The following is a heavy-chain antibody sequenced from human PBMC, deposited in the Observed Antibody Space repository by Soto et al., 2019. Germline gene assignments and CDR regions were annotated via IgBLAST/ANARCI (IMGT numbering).Heavy chain of an antibody. CDR3: ARETKDGDYGWD. Sequence: QVQLQESGPGLVKPSQTLSLTCTVSGGSISSGGYYWSWIRQPPGKGLEWIGYIYYSGSTYYNPSLKSRVTISVDTSKNQFSRKLSSVTAADTAVYYCARETKDGDYGWDWGQGTLVTVSS. D-gene: IGHD4-17*01. CDR2: IYYSGST. J-gene: IGHJ4*02. CDR1: GGSISSGGYY. V-gene: IGHV4-31*03.